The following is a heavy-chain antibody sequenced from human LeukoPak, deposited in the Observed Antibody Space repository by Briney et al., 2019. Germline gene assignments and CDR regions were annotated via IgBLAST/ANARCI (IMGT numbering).Heavy chain of an antibody. CDR2: IKSNNDGGSS. J-gene: IGHJ4*02. CDR3: STFTAYG. CDR1: GVNFNTAW. D-gene: IGHD4-17*01. V-gene: IGHV3-15*01. Sequence: GGSLRLSCATSGVNFNTAWMSWARQAPGKGLEWVGRIKSNNDGGSSEYSVPVKGRFTISKDDSQKTLYLQMNNLKTEDTAVYFCSTFTAYGWGRGSLVTVSS.